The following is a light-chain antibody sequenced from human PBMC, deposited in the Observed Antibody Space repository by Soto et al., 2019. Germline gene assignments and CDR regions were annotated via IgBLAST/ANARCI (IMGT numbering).Light chain of an antibody. Sequence: IQVTQSPSTLSASVGDRVAITCRASQSIGIWLAWYQQKPGKAPRFLIYKASTLESGVPSRFSGSGSGTEFTLTISSLQPEDFGSYYCQQYKDYSWTFGQGTKVEIK. CDR3: QQYKDYSWT. CDR2: KAS. J-gene: IGKJ1*01. V-gene: IGKV1-5*03. CDR1: QSIGIW.